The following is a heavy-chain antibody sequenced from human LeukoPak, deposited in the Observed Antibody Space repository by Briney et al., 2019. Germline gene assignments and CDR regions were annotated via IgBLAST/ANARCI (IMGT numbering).Heavy chain of an antibody. CDR1: GYTFTGYY. CDR2: INPDSGGR. J-gene: IGHJ3*02. Sequence: ASVKVSCKASGYTFTGYYMHWVRQAPGQGLEWMGRINPDSGGRNYAQKFQGRVTMTRDTSISTAYMELSRLRSDDTAVYYCARETDSGDSSDGIDIWGQGTMVTVSS. D-gene: IGHD4-17*01. V-gene: IGHV1-2*06. CDR3: ARETDSGDSSDGIDI.